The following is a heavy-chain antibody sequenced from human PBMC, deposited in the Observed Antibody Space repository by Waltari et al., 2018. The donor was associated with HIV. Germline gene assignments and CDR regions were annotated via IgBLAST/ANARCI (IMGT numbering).Heavy chain of an antibody. CDR1: GFIFSDYA. CDR2: MSIGGYRT. V-gene: IGHV3-23*01. Sequence: EMQLLESAGGLVQPGGCMRLSCAASGFIFSDYALSWVSQSPGRVLECVEAMSIGGYRTDSGHSVECLFAISRNPSNSTVFVQMTNMRVDDTAFYFCARDDYINSWATSSNWLVPWGQAPLVTVSP. CDR3: ARDDYINSWATSSNWLVP. D-gene: IGHD4-4*01. J-gene: IGHJ5*02.